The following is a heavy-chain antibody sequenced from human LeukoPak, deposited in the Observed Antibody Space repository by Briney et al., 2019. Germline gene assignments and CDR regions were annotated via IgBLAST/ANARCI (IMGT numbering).Heavy chain of an antibody. CDR3: ARGGPSSKWFDL. Sequence: PSETLSLTCCVSGGSISNYYWSWIRQPPGKGLEWIGYIYYCENTNYNPSLKSRVTISVDTSKNQFSLRMSSVTAADTAIYYCARGGPSSKWFDLWGEGTLVTVSS. J-gene: IGHJ5*02. CDR2: IYYCENT. CDR1: GGSISNYY. D-gene: IGHD2-15*01. V-gene: IGHV4-59*01.